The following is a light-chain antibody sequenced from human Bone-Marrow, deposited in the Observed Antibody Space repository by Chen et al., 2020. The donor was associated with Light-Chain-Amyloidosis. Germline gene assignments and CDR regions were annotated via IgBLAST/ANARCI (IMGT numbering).Light chain of an antibody. CDR1: QTFSNNY. J-gene: IGKJ1*01. Sequence: EILLTQSPGTLSLSPGDRATLSCRASQTFSNNYLAWFQHKPGQAPRLLIYGWSGRAPGVPDRFRGSGSGTEFTLTITRLEPEDFAVYYCQQYDTSPRTFGHGTKVEV. CDR2: GWS. V-gene: IGKV3-20*01. CDR3: QQYDTSPRT.